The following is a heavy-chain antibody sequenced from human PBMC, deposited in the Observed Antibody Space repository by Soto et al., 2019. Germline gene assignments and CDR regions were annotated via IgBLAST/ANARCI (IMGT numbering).Heavy chain of an antibody. CDR1: GFTFTRYS. V-gene: IGHV3-21*06. CDR2: ISSTTNYI. Sequence: PGVSLRLSCAASGFTFTRYSMNWVRQSPGKGLEWVSSISSTTNYIYYGDSMKGRFTISRDNAKNSLYLEMNSLRAEDTAVYYCSREYEDLTSNFDYWGHGNLVPVSS. CDR3: SREYEDLTSNFDY. D-gene: IGHD3-3*01. J-gene: IGHJ4*01.